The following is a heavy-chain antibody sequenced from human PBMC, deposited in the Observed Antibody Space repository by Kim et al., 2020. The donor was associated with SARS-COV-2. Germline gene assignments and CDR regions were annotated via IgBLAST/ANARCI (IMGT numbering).Heavy chain of an antibody. CDR1: GFTFDDYA. CDR3: AKGSADYDILTGYYKFDYYYGMDV. D-gene: IGHD3-9*01. J-gene: IGHJ6*02. CDR2: ISWNSGSI. Sequence: SLRLSCAASGFTFDDYAMHWVRQAPGKGLEWVSGISWNSGSIGYAYSVKGRFTISRDNAKNSLYLQMNSLRAEDTALYYCAKGSADYDILTGYYKFDYYYGMDVWGQGTTVTVSS. V-gene: IGHV3-9*01.